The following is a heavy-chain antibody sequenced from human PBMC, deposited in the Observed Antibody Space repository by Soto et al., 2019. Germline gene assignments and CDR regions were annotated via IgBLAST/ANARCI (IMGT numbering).Heavy chain of an antibody. D-gene: IGHD3-22*01. CDR2: ISGSGVST. CDR1: GFTFSSYA. CDR3: AKCSGMYYYVSSGYYHYDY. Sequence: GGSLRLSCAASGFTFSSYAMSWVRQAPGKGLEWVSAISGSGVSTYYADSVKGRFTISRDNSKNTLYLQMNSLRAEDTAVYYCAKCSGMYYYVSSGYYHYDYWGQGTLVTVSS. J-gene: IGHJ4*02. V-gene: IGHV3-23*01.